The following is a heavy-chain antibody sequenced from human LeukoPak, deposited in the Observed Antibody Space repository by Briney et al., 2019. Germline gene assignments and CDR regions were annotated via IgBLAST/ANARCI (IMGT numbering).Heavy chain of an antibody. J-gene: IGHJ5*02. CDR1: GGTFSSYA. Sequence: GASVKVSCKASGGTFSSYAISWVRQAPGQGLEWMGGIIPIFGTANYAQKFQGRVTITTDESTSTAYMELSSLRSEDTAVYYCARVLGYCSSTSCYSGNNWFDPWGQGTLVTVSS. V-gene: IGHV1-69*05. CDR2: IIPIFGTA. D-gene: IGHD2-2*02. CDR3: ARVLGYCSSTSCYSGNNWFDP.